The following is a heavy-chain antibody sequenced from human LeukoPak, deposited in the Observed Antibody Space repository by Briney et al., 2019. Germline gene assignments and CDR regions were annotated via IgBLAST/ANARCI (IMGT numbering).Heavy chain of an antibody. CDR2: VHHSGST. Sequence: NPSETLSLTCTVSGYSISSTYYWGWIRQPPGKGLEWIGSVHHSGSTYYNPSLKSRVTISVDTSKSQFSMNLRSVTAADTAVYYCATCVRGTTDFYYWGQGTLVTVSS. J-gene: IGHJ4*02. V-gene: IGHV4-38-2*02. CDR3: ATCVRGTTDFYY. D-gene: IGHD1-1*01. CDR1: GYSISSTYY.